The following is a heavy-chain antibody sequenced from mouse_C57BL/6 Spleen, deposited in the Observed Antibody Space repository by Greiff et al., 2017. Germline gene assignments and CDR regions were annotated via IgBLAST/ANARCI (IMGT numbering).Heavy chain of an antibody. CDR1: GFTFSDYG. Sequence: EVQGVESGGGLVKPGGSLKLSCAASGFTFSDYGMHWVRQAPEKGLEWVAYISSGSSTIYYADTVKGRFTISRDNAKNTLFLQMTSLRSEDTAMYYCARGGLRLWLAYWGQGTLVTVSA. V-gene: IGHV5-17*01. CDR2: ISSGSSTI. D-gene: IGHD2-4*01. J-gene: IGHJ3*01. CDR3: ARGGLRLWLAY.